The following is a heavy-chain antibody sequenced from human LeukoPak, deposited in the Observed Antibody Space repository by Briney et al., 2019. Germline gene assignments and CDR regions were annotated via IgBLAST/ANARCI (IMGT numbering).Heavy chain of an antibody. CDR3: ASWGEGALDN. CDR1: GFTFSDYY. CDR2: ISTSTTTI. V-gene: IGHV3-11*04. J-gene: IGHJ4*02. Sequence: GGSLRLSCAASGFTFSDYYMSWIRQAPGKGLEWVSYISTSTTTIYYANSVKGRFTISRDNAKKSLYLQMNSLRVEDTGVYYCASWGEGALDNWGQGTLVTVSS. D-gene: IGHD1-26*01.